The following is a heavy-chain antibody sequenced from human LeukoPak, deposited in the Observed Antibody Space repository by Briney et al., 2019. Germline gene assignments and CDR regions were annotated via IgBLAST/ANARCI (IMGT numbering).Heavy chain of an antibody. CDR2: IYYTGTT. V-gene: IGHV4-59*08. Sequence: SETLSLTCTVSGGSISSYYWSWIRQPPGKGLEWIGYIYYTGTTNYNASLKSRVTISVDTSKNQFSLKLSSVTAADTAVYYCASFLTGYYYHFDYWGQGTLVTVSS. D-gene: IGHD3-9*01. J-gene: IGHJ4*02. CDR3: ASFLTGYYYHFDY. CDR1: GGSISSYY.